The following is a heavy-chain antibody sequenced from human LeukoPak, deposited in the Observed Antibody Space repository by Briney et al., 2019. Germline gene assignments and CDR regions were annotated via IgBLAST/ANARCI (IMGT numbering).Heavy chain of an antibody. D-gene: IGHD1-7*01. CDR2: IYTSGST. J-gene: IGHJ4*02. V-gene: IGHV4-61*02. Sequence: SETLSLTCTVSGGSISSSSYYWSWIRQPAGKGLEWIGRIYTSGSTNYNPSLKSRVTISVDTSKNQFSLKLSSVTAADTAVYYCARDKDWNFDWGQGTLVTVSS. CDR3: ARDKDWNFD. CDR1: GGSISSSSYY.